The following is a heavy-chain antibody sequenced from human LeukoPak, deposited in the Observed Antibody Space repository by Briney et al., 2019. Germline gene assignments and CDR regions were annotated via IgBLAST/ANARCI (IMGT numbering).Heavy chain of an antibody. D-gene: IGHD5-24*01. CDR1: GGSISSYY. CDR2: IYSSGST. Sequence: SETLSLTCTVSGGSISSYYWSWIRQPPGKGLEWIGYIYSSGSTNYNPSLKSRVTISVDTSKNQFSLKLSSVTAADTAVYYCARARRDGYNYPDAFDIWGQGTMVTVSS. CDR3: ARARRDGYNYPDAFDI. V-gene: IGHV4-59*01. J-gene: IGHJ3*02.